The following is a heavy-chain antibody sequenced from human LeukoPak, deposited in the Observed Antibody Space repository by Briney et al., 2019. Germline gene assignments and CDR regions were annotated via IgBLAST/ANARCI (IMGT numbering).Heavy chain of an antibody. CDR3: ARGALYTAMVPRGHGYGMDV. Sequence: SETLSLTRTVAGGSISNYYWSWIRQPPGEGLEWIGEMNHSGSTNYNPSLKSRVTISVDTSKNQFSLKLSSVTAADTAVYYCARGALYTAMVPRGHGYGMDVWGQGTTVTVSS. CDR2: MNHSGST. J-gene: IGHJ6*02. D-gene: IGHD5-18*01. V-gene: IGHV4-34*01. CDR1: GGSISNYY.